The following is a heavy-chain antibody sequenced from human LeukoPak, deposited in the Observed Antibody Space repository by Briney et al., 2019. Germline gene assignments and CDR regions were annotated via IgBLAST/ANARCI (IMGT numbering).Heavy chain of an antibody. V-gene: IGHV3-23*01. J-gene: IGHJ4*02. CDR1: GFTFTNYG. CDR3: AGVFSLDY. CDR2: ISGSGGST. Sequence: PGKSLRLSCVASGFTFTNYGMHWVRQAPGKGLEWVSAISGSGGSTYYADSVKGRFTISRDNSKNTLYLQMNSLRAKDTAVYYCAGVFSLDYWGQGTLVTVSS. D-gene: IGHD6-13*01.